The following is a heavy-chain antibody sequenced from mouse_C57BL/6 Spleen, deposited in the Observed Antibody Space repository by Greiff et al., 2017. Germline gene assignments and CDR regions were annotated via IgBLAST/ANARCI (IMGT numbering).Heavy chain of an antibody. CDR3: GGYGDYAY. CDR2: IYPGSGST. CDR1: GYTFTSYW. Sequence: VQLQQPGAELVKPGASVKMSCTASGYTFTSYWITWVQQRPGQGLEWIGVIYPGSGSTTYNEKFKSKATLAVDTSSSTAYMQLSSLTSEDSAVYYCGGYGDYAYWGQGTLVTVSA. D-gene: IGHD2-13*01. J-gene: IGHJ3*01. V-gene: IGHV1-55*01.